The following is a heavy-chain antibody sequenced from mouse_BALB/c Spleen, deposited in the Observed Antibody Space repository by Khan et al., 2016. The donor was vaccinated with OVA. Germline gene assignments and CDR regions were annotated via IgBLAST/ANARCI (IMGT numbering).Heavy chain of an antibody. CDR3: ASDYWFTY. CDR1: GFTFSNYA. Sequence: EVELVESGGGLVKPGGSLKLSCAASGFTFSNYAMSWVRQTPEKRLEWVASISSGGNTYYPDSVKGRVTISRDNARNILYLQMSSLRSEDTAMYYCASDYWFTYWGQGTLVTVSA. J-gene: IGHJ3*01. D-gene: IGHD2-4*01. CDR2: ISSGGNT. V-gene: IGHV5-6-5*01.